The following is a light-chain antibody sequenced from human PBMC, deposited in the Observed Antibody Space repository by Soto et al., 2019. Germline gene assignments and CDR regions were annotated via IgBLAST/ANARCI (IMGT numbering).Light chain of an antibody. Sequence: QSVLTQPPSVSGAPGQRVTISCTGSSSNIGAGYDVHWYQRLPGTAPKLLIFRNNNRPSGVPDRFSGSKSGTSASLAIIGLQAEDEADYYCQSYDATVSGYWVFGGGTQLTVL. CDR3: QSYDATVSGYWV. J-gene: IGLJ3*02. CDR2: RNN. CDR1: SSNIGAGYD. V-gene: IGLV1-40*01.